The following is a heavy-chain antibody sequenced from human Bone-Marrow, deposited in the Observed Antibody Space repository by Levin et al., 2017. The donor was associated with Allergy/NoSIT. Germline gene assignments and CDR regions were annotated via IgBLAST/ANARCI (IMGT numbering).Heavy chain of an antibody. V-gene: IGHV3-21*01. CDR3: ARRDYYYYGFDV. J-gene: IGHJ6*02. CDR1: GFTFRKYS. Sequence: SCVATGFTFRKYSMTWVRQAPGKGLEWVAYITTASSYMYYGDSVGGRFTVSRDNARDTLYLQMNSLRAEDTAVYFCARRDYYYYGFDVWGQGTTVTVSS. CDR2: ITTASSYM.